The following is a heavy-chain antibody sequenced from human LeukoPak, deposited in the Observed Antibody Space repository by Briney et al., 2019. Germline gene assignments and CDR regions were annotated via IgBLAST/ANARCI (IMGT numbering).Heavy chain of an antibody. Sequence: GGSLRLSCAASGFTFSSYAMSWVRQAPGKGLEWVAVISYDGSNKYYADSVKGRFTISRDNSKNTLYLQMNSLRAEDTAVYYCARVSDYGDYGYFDYWGQGTLVTVSS. CDR1: GFTFSSYA. CDR2: ISYDGSNK. CDR3: ARVSDYGDYGYFDY. D-gene: IGHD4-17*01. J-gene: IGHJ4*02. V-gene: IGHV3-30-3*01.